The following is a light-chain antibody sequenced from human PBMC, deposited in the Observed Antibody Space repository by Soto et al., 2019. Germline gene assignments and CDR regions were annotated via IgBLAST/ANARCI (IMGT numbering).Light chain of an antibody. CDR3: ATWSDGLKGWV. Sequence: QSVLTQPPSASRTPGQRVTIPCSGSSSDIGSNSVNWYQQLPGAAPRLLIYANDHRPSGVPDRFSASKSGTSASLAISGVRSEDEAFYYCATWSDGLKGWVFGGGTKVTVL. J-gene: IGLJ3*02. CDR2: AND. CDR1: SSDIGSNS. V-gene: IGLV1-44*01.